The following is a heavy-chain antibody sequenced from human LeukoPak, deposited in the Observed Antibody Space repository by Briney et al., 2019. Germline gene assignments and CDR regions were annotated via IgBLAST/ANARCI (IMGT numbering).Heavy chain of an antibody. CDR2: IYYSGST. D-gene: IGHD3-22*01. V-gene: IGHV4-39*01. J-gene: IGHJ4*02. CDR3: ASLSDSSGFGSIDY. CDR1: GGSISSSSYY. Sequence: SETLSLTCTVSGGSISSSSYYWGWIRQPPGKGLEWIGSIYYSGSTYYNPSLKSRVTISVDTSKNQFSLKLSSVTAADTAVYYCASLSDSSGFGSIDYWGQGTLVTVSS.